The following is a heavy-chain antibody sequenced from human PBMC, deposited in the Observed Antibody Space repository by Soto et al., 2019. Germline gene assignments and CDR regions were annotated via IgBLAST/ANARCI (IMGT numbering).Heavy chain of an antibody. Sequence: EVQLVESGGGLVQPGGSLKLSCAASGFTFRGSAMHWVRQASGKGLEWVGRIRSKANSYATAYAASVKGRFTISRDDSKNTAYLQMNSLKTEDTAVYYCTSPSGSLDYWGQGTLVTVSS. J-gene: IGHJ4*02. V-gene: IGHV3-73*02. CDR2: IRSKANSYAT. CDR1: GFTFRGSA. CDR3: TSPSGSLDY. D-gene: IGHD1-26*01.